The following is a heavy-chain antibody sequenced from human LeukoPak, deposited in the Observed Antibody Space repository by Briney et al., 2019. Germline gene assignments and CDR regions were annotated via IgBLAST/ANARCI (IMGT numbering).Heavy chain of an antibody. Sequence: ASVKVSCKASGYTFIGYYMHWVRQGPGQGLEWMGRIIPILGIANYAQKFQGRVTITADESTSTAYMELSSLRSEDTAVYYCAETHGVPWGQGTLVTVSS. V-gene: IGHV1-69*02. CDR2: IIPILGIA. CDR3: AETHGVP. CDR1: GYTFIGYY. J-gene: IGHJ4*02. D-gene: IGHD2-8*01.